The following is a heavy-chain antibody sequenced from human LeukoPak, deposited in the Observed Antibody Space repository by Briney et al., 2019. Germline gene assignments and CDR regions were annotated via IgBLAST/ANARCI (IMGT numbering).Heavy chain of an antibody. CDR1: GFTFTSYS. D-gene: IGHD1-7*01. V-gene: IGHV3-23*01. CDR2: TSDRGDYT. J-gene: IGHJ4*02. CDR3: ARKAQYNGHYPLDY. Sequence: GGFLRLSCAASGFTFTSYSMSWVRQAPGKGLEWVSGTSDRGDYTYYADSVKGRFTISRDSSKNTLFLQMNSLRAEDTALYFCARKAQYNGHYPLDYWGQGTLVTVSS.